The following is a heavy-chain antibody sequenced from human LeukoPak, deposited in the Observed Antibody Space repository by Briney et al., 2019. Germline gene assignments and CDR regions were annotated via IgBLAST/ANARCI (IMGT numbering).Heavy chain of an antibody. V-gene: IGHV3-23*01. J-gene: IGHJ6*03. CDR3: AKLGHGGYYSYMDV. CDR1: GFTFGNYA. D-gene: IGHD2-21*01. CDR2: ASTDGTP. Sequence: PGGSLRLSCTVSGFTFGNYAMTWGRQGPGKGLESVSSASTDGTPYYANSVKGRFTISRDNSKSTLYLRMNSLRAEDTAVYYCAKLGHGGYYSYMDVWGKGTTVTVSS.